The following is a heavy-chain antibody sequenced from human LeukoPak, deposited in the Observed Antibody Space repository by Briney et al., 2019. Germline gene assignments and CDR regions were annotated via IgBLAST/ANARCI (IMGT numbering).Heavy chain of an antibody. V-gene: IGHV4-38-2*02. J-gene: IGHJ4*02. CDR3: ARGDPPGY. CDR1: GYSISSGYY. Sequence: SETLSLTCTVSGYSISSGYYWGWIRQPPGKGLEWIGRIYHSGSTYYNPSLKSRVTISVDTSKNQFSLKLSSVTAADTAVYYCARGDPPGYWGQGNLVTVSS. CDR2: IYHSGST.